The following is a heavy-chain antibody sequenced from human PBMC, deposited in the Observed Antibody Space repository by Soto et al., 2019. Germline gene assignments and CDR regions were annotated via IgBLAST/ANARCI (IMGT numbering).Heavy chain of an antibody. J-gene: IGHJ4*02. D-gene: IGHD3-10*01. CDR3: AKFTYYYGSGSYHGPYDY. CDR2: ISGSGGST. CDR1: GFTFSSYA. Sequence: AGGSLRLSCAASGFTFSSYAMSWVRQAPGKGLEWVSAISGSGGSTYYADSVKGRFTISRDNSKNTLYLQMNSLRAEDTTVYYCAKFTYYYGSGSYHGPYDYWGQGTLVTVSS. V-gene: IGHV3-23*01.